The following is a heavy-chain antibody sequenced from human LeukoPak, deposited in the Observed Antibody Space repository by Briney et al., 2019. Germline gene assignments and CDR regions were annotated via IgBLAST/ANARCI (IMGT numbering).Heavy chain of an antibody. V-gene: IGHV3-21*01. J-gene: IGHJ4*02. CDR1: GFTFSSYS. CDR3: ARDYSSGYPDFDY. Sequence: GGSLRLSCAASGFTFSSYSMNWVRQAPGKGLEWVSSISSSSSYIYYAGSVKGRFTISRDNAKNSLYLQMNSLRAEDTAVYYCARDYSSGYPDFDYWGQGTLVTVSS. CDR2: ISSSSSYI. D-gene: IGHD3-22*01.